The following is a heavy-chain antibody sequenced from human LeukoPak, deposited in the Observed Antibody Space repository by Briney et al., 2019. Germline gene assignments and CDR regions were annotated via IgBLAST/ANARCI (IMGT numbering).Heavy chain of an antibody. J-gene: IGHJ4*02. CDR2: INPNSGGT. V-gene: IGHV1-2*02. CDR3: ARWLVRGFIFSPFDY. D-gene: IGHD3-10*01. CDR1: GYTFTDFF. Sequence: ASVKVSCKAFGYTFTDFFIHWVRHAPGQGLEWMGWINPNSGGTNYAQKFQGRVTMTRDTSISTAYMELSSLTSDDTAVYYCARWLVRGFIFSPFDYWGQGALVTVSS.